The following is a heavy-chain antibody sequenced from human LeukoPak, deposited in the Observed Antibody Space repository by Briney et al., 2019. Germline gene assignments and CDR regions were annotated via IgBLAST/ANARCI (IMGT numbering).Heavy chain of an antibody. J-gene: IGHJ4*02. D-gene: IGHD3-9*01. Sequence: SETLSLTCTVSGGSISSGDYYWSWFRQPPGKGLECIGYIYFSGTTYYNPSLRSRVTISVDTSKNQFSLRLSSVTAADTAVYYCARDTIWNFDYWGQGTLVTVSS. CDR3: ARDTIWNFDY. V-gene: IGHV4-30-4*01. CDR2: IYFSGTT. CDR1: GGSISSGDYY.